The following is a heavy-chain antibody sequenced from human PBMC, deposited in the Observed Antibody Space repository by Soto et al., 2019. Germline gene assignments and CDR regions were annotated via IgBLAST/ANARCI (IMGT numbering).Heavy chain of an antibody. V-gene: IGHV4-59*01. J-gene: IGHJ6*02. CDR2: IYYSGST. Sequence: QVQLQESGPGLVKPSETLSLTCTVSGGSISSYYWSWIRQPPGKGLEWIGYIYYSGSTNYNPSLTSRVTISVDTSKNPFSLKLSSVTAADTAVYYCARVRVVAATWDYYYYYGMDVWGQGTTVTVSS. CDR3: ARVRVVAATWDYYYYYGMDV. D-gene: IGHD2-15*01. CDR1: GGSISSYY.